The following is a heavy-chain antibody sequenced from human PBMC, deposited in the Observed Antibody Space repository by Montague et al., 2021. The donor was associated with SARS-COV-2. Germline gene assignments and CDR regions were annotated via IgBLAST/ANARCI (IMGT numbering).Heavy chain of an antibody. D-gene: IGHD3-22*01. V-gene: IGHV4-34*01. CDR3: ARGTKRVFTFGYDSGGYASDY. CDR1: GGSFSGYY. J-gene: IGHJ4*02. CDR2: INHSGST. Sequence: SETLSLTCAVYGGSFSGYYWSWIRQPPGKGLEWIEEINHSGSTKYNPSLKSRVTISVDTSKNQFSLKLSSVTAADTAVYYCARGTKRVFTFGYDSGGYASDYWGQGTLVTVSS.